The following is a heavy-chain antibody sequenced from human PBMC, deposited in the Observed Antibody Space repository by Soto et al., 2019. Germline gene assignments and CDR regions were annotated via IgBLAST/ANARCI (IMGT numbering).Heavy chain of an antibody. D-gene: IGHD3-22*01. CDR3: ARDRPLYDSSGYYLYYYYYYGMDV. J-gene: IGHJ6*02. CDR2: ISSSSSYI. Sequence: PGGSLRLSCAASGFTFSSYSMNWVRQAPGKGLEWVSSISSSSSYIYYADSVKGRFTISRDNAKNSLYLQMNSLRAEDTAVYYCARDRPLYDSSGYYLYYYYYYGMDVWGQGTTVTVSS. V-gene: IGHV3-21*04. CDR1: GFTFSSYS.